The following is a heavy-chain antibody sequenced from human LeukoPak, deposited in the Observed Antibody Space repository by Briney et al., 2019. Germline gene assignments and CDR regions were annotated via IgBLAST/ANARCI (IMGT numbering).Heavy chain of an antibody. D-gene: IGHD3-10*01. Sequence: GGSLRLSCAVSGFAVSSNYMSWVRQAPGKGLEWVSVIYIDGSTYYVDSVKGRFTVSRDTSKSTLYLEMNSLRAEDTAVYFCARDTYYSDSGIYYSDVWGKGTTVTISS. CDR2: IYIDGST. V-gene: IGHV3-66*01. CDR3: ARDTYYSDSGIYYSDV. CDR1: GFAVSSNY. J-gene: IGHJ6*03.